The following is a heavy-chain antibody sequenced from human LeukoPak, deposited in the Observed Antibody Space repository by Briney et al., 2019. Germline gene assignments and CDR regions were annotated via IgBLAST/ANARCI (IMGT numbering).Heavy chain of an antibody. CDR3: ARAASGLDY. Sequence: ASVKVSCKASGYTFTNYAIHWVRQAPGQRLEWMGWINGGNGNTKYSQEFQGRVTITRDTSASTTYMELSSLRSEDMAVYFCARAASGLDYWGQGTLVTVSS. CDR1: GYTFTNYA. J-gene: IGHJ4*02. V-gene: IGHV1-3*03. CDR2: INGGNGNT.